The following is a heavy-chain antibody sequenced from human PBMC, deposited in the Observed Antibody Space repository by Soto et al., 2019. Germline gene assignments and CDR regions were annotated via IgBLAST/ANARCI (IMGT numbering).Heavy chain of an antibody. CDR2: IYYSEST. Sequence: SETLCLTCSVSGGSISSSSYYWGWIRQPPGKGLEWIGSIYYSESTYYNPSLKSRVTISVDTSKNQFSLKLSSVTAADTAVYYRARNYPYCSGGSCYPAYFDYWGQGTLVTVSS. V-gene: IGHV4-39*01. CDR1: GGSISSSSYY. J-gene: IGHJ4*02. CDR3: ARNYPYCSGGSCYPAYFDY. D-gene: IGHD2-15*01.